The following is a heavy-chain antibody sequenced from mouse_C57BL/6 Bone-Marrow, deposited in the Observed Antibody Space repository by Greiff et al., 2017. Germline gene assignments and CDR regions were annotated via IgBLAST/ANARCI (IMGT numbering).Heavy chain of an antibody. V-gene: IGHV1-69*01. J-gene: IGHJ2*01. D-gene: IGHD2-1*01. CDR2: IDPSDSYT. CDR1: GYTFTSYW. CDR3: ALYPYYVDY. Sequence: QVHVKQPGAELVMPGASVTLSCKASGYTFTSYWMHWVKQRPGQGLEWIGEIDPSDSYTNYNQKFKGKSTLNVDKYSRTAYMQLSSLTSEDSAVYYCALYPYYVDYWGQGTTLTVSS.